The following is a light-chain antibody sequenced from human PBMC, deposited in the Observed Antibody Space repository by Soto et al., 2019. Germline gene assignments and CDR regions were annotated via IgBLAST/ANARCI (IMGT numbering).Light chain of an antibody. J-gene: IGKJ4*01. Sequence: DIQMTQSPSTLSASVGDRVTITCRASQSISSWLAWYQQKPGKAPKLLIYDASSLESGVPSRFSGSGSGTEFTLPISVLQPDDFEIYYYNKYNIYARISCGGGT. CDR1: QSISSW. CDR3: NKYNIYARIS. CDR2: DAS. V-gene: IGKV1-5*01.